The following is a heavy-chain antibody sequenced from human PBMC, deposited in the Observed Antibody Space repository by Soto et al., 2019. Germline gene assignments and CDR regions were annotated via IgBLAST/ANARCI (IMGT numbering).Heavy chain of an antibody. CDR2: ISGRGVNS. CDR3: AKEPPVRRYFDY. D-gene: IGHD1-1*01. CDR1: GFTFSNYA. J-gene: IGHJ4*02. V-gene: IGHV3-23*01. Sequence: EVQLLQSGGGLVQPGGSLRLSCAASGFTFSNYAMRWVRQAPGKGLEWVAGISGRGVNSYYADSVKGRLPISSDNSKNRLSLQMNSLRAEDTAVYYCAKEPPVRRYFDYWGQGTLVTVSS.